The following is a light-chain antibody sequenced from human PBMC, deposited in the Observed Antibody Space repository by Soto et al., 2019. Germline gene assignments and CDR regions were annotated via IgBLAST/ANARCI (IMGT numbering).Light chain of an antibody. CDR3: QAWDSSTEVV. Sequence: SYELTQPPSVSVSPGQTASITCSGDKLGDTYACWYQQKPGQSPVLVIYQDSKRPSGIPERFSGSNSGNTATLTISGTQAMDEADYYCQAWDSSTEVVFGGGTKLTVL. CDR2: QDS. V-gene: IGLV3-1*01. CDR1: KLGDTY. J-gene: IGLJ2*01.